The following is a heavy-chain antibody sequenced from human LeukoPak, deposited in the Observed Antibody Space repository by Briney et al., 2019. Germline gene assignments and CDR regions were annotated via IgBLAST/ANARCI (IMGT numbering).Heavy chain of an antibody. CDR2: IYYSGST. CDR1: GGSISSYY. D-gene: IGHD6-19*01. Sequence: SETLSLTCTVSGGSISSYYWSWIRQPPGKGLEWIGYIYYSGSTNYNPSLKSRVTISVDTSKNQFSLKLSSVTAADTAVYYCARVPPALSGWEIYFDYWGQGTLVTVSS. V-gene: IGHV4-59*08. J-gene: IGHJ4*02. CDR3: ARVPPALSGWEIYFDY.